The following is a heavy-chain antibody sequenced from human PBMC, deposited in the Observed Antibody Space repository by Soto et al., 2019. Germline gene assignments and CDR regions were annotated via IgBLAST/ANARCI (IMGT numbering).Heavy chain of an antibody. V-gene: IGHV3-23*01. CDR1: GFSISDYA. Sequence: GGSLRLSCSASGFSISDYAMSWVRQAPGKGLEWVSSISDSGAKTFYADSVRGRFAISRDTSKNTVYMQMNNLRTEDTALYYCAKDGIRKDDYWGQGTLVTVSS. CDR3: AKDGIRKDDY. J-gene: IGHJ4*02. CDR2: ISDSGAKT.